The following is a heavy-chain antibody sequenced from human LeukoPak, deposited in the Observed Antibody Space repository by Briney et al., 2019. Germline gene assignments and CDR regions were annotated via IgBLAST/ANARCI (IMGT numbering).Heavy chain of an antibody. CDR2: INTNTGNP. V-gene: IGHV7-4-1*02. D-gene: IGHD3-22*01. CDR3: ARGIRPHYYDSSGYFPPEGY. Sequence: RQAPGQXXXWMGXINTNTGNPTYAQGFTGRFVFSLDTSVSTAYLQISSLKAEDTAVYYCARGIRPHYYDSSGYFPPEGYWGQGTLVTVSS. J-gene: IGHJ4*02.